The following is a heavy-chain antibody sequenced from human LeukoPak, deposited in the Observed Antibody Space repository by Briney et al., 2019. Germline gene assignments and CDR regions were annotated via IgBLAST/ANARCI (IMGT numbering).Heavy chain of an antibody. Sequence: SETLSLTCTVSGGSISSYYWSWIRQPPGKGLEWIGYIYYSGSTNYNPSLKSRVTISVDTSKNQFSLKLSSVTAADTAVYYCARSDNWELAFDYWGQGTLVTVSS. D-gene: IGHD1-26*01. J-gene: IGHJ4*02. CDR1: GGSISSYY. CDR2: IYYSGST. V-gene: IGHV4-59*01. CDR3: ARSDNWELAFDY.